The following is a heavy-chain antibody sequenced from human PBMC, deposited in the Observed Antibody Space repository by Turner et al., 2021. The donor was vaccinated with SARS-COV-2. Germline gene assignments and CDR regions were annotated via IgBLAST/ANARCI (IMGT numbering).Heavy chain of an antibody. CDR3: ARHEFAGAYYYDSSGYWHFDY. CDR2: IYYSGST. V-gene: IGHV4-31*03. D-gene: IGHD3-22*01. CDR1: GGSISSGGYS. Sequence: QVQLQESGPGLVKPSQTLSLTCTVSGGSISSGGYSWSWIRQHPGKGLEWIGYIYYSGSTYYTPSLKSRVTISVDTSKNQFSLKLSSVTAADTAVYYCARHEFAGAYYYDSSGYWHFDYWGQGTVVTVSS. J-gene: IGHJ4*02.